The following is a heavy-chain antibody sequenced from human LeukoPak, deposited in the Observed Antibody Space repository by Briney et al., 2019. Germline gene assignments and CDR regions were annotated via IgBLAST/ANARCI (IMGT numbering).Heavy chain of an antibody. V-gene: IGHV1-2*06. Sequence: ASVKVSCKASGYTFTGYYMHWVRQAPGQGLEWMGRIIPNSGSTNYAQKFQGRVTITTDTSISTAYMELSRLRSDDTAVYYCAREGSTVNGYDYWGQGTLVTVSS. D-gene: IGHD4-17*01. CDR3: AREGSTVNGYDY. CDR1: GYTFTGYY. CDR2: IIPNSGST. J-gene: IGHJ4*02.